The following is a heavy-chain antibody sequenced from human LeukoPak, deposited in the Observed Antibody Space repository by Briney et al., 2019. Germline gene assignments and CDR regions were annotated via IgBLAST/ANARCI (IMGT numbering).Heavy chain of an antibody. D-gene: IGHD5-18*01. CDR3: ARERGYRSYGMDV. CDR1: GGTFSSYA. J-gene: IGHJ6*02. V-gene: IGHV1-69*04. Sequence: ASVKVSCKASGGTFSSYAISWVRQAPGQGLEWMGRIIPILGIANYAQKFQGRVTITADQSTSTAYMELSSLRSEDTAVYYCARERGYRSYGMDVWGQGTTVTVSS. CDR2: IIPILGIA.